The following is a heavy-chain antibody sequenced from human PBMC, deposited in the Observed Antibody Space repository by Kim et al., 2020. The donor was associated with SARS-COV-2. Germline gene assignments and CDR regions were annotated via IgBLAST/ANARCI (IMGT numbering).Heavy chain of an antibody. J-gene: IGHJ4*02. Sequence: VKGQFTISRDNSKNTLYLQMNSLRAEDTAVYYCAKYNDYDSSGYFPKFVYWGQGTLVTVSS. V-gene: IGHV3-23*01. D-gene: IGHD3-22*01. CDR3: AKYNDYDSSGYFPKFVY.